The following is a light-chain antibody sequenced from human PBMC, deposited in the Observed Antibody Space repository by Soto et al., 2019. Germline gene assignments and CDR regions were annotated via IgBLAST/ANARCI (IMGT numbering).Light chain of an antibody. CDR2: DAS. J-gene: IGKJ1*01. CDR3: LQDHDDSWT. Sequence: DIQMTQSPSTLSASVEDRVTITCRASQSISSWLAWYQQKPGKAPKLLIYDASNLQSGVPSRFRGSRSGTEFTLTVSSLQPEDFATYYCLQDHDDSWTFGQGTKVDIK. V-gene: IGKV1-5*01. CDR1: QSISSW.